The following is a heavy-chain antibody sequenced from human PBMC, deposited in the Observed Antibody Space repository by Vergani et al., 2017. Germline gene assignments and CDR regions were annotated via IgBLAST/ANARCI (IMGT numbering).Heavy chain of an antibody. CDR2: IKNTGDST. V-gene: IGHV3-23*01. J-gene: IGHJ6*03. CDR3: VKDSVSNYRSYYMDA. CDR1: GFTFSSHA. Sequence: EVQLLQSEGAVVQPGGSLRLSCVASGFTFSSHAMSWVRQGHGQGLEWVSSIKNTGDSTHYADSVKGRFTISRDNSKNTLYLQMNSLRAEDTALYYCVKDSVSNYRSYYMDAWGKGTAVTVS. D-gene: IGHD5/OR15-5a*01.